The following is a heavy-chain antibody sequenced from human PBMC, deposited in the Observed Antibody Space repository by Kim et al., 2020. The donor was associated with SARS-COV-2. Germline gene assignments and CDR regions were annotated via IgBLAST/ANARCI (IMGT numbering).Heavy chain of an antibody. J-gene: IGHJ4*02. CDR2: INHSGST. V-gene: IGHV4-34*01. CDR3: ARGQPDYYDSSGYYHLYYFDY. CDR1: GGSFSGYY. D-gene: IGHD3-22*01. Sequence: SETLSLTCAVYGGSFSGYYWSWIRQPPGKGLEWIGEINHSGSTNYNPSLKSRVTISVDTSKNQFSLKLSSVTAADTAVYYCARGQPDYYDSSGYYHLYYFDYWGQGTLVTVSS.